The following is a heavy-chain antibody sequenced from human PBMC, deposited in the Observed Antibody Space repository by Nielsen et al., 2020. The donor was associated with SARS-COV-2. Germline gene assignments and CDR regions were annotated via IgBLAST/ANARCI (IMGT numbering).Heavy chain of an antibody. CDR1: GFTFSSYG. J-gene: IGHJ4*02. CDR3: ATPVGYYYDSSGS. D-gene: IGHD3-22*01. CDR2: ISSSSSYI. Sequence: GGSLRLSCAASGFTFSSYGMHWVRQAPGKGLEWVSSISSSSSYIYYADSVKGRFTISRDNAKNSLYLQMNSLRAEDTAVYYCATPVGYYYDSSGSWGQGTLVTVSS. V-gene: IGHV3-21*01.